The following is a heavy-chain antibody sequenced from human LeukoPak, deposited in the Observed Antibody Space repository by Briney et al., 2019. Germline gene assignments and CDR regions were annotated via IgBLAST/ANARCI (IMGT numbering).Heavy chain of an antibody. J-gene: IGHJ4*02. CDR2: IYSSDST. CDR3: ARELQE. Sequence: GGAPRLSCVPSRFIGISNSMSWVRPAGVKGLAWVSVIYSSDSTYYADSVKRRFTITSDNSNNKLFMQMNSTGAEDTAVYYCARELQEWGQGTLVTVSS. CDR1: RFIGISNS. V-gene: IGHV3-53*01.